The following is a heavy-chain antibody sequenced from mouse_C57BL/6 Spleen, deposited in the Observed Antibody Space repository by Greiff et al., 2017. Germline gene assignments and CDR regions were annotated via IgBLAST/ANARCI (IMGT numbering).Heavy chain of an antibody. Sequence: EVMLVESGPGLAKPSQTLSLTCSVTGYPITSAYWNWIRQFPGNKLEYMGHISYSGSTYYNPSLKSRISITRDTSKNQYYLQWNSVTTEDTATYYCARETETNYFDYWGKGTTLTVSS. CDR3: ARETETNYFDY. D-gene: IGHD3-2*01. CDR1: GYPITSAY. V-gene: IGHV3-8*01. CDR2: ISYSGST. J-gene: IGHJ2*01.